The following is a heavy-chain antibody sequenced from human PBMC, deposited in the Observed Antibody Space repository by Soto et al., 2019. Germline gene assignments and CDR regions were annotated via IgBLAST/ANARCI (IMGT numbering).Heavy chain of an antibody. CDR3: ARSSTSANYFDY. D-gene: IGHD2-2*01. Sequence: QVQLQESGPGLVKPSQTLSLTCTVSGGSISSGGDYWSWIRQHPGKGLEWIGYIYYSGSTYYNPSLKGRVTISVDTSKNQCSLKLNSVTAADTAVYSCARSSTSANYFDYWGQGTLVTVSS. CDR1: GGSISSGGDY. V-gene: IGHV4-31*03. CDR2: IYYSGST. J-gene: IGHJ4*02.